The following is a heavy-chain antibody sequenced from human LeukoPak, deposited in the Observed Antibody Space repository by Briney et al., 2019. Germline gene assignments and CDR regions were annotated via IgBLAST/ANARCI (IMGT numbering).Heavy chain of an antibody. CDR2: IRNNGGST. CDR3: ASGFHYYGLRIDH. D-gene: IGHD3-10*01. V-gene: IGHV3-64*01. J-gene: IGHJ4*02. Sequence: QPVGGLRLSCAPSVVTFTEYSVRSGPHTPRERVEYGSAIRNNGGSTYYGNSVNRKFHIYKDDPNNTLDLQMGSLRPEDMAVYYCASGFHYYGLRIDHWGQRPRVTVSS. CDR1: VVTFTEYS.